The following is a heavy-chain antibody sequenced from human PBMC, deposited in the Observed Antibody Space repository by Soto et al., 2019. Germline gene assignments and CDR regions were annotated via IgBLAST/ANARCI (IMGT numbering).Heavy chain of an antibody. V-gene: IGHV4-59*01. CDR1: GGSISSYY. CDR3: ARDLAAVPRAFDY. J-gene: IGHJ4*02. Sequence: SETLSLTCTVSGGSISSYYWSWIRQPPGKGLEWIGYIYYTGTTDYNPSLKSRVTISVDTSKTQFSLNLRSVTAADTAVYYCARDLAAVPRAFDYWGRGTLVTVSS. D-gene: IGHD6-13*01. CDR2: IYYTGTT.